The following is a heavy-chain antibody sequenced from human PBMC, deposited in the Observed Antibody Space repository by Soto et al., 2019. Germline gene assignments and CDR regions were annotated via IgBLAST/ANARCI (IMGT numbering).Heavy chain of an antibody. Sequence: QVQLVQSGAEVKKPGSSVKVSCKAPGGTFSTYAISWVRQAPGQGLEWMGGVIPIFGTPKCAQKFQGRVTITADESTSTGYMELRSLRSEDTAVYYCARSQGGSSSLDIYYYYYYGMDVWGQGTTVTVSS. V-gene: IGHV1-69*01. CDR1: GGTFSTYA. CDR3: ARSQGGSSSLDIYYYYYYGMDV. J-gene: IGHJ6*02. CDR2: VIPIFGTP. D-gene: IGHD2-15*01.